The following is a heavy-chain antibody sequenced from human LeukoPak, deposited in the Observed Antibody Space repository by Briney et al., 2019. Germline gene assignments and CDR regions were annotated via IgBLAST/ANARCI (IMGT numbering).Heavy chain of an antibody. Sequence: GESLKISCKDSGYSFTSYWIGWVRQMPGKGLEWMGIIYPGDSDTRYSPSFQGQVTISADKSVNTAYLQWSSLKASDTAIYYCARRGEAMDPFDYWGQGTLVTVSS. CDR1: GYSFTSYW. V-gene: IGHV5-51*01. D-gene: IGHD5-18*01. CDR2: IYPGDSDT. J-gene: IGHJ4*02. CDR3: ARRGEAMDPFDY.